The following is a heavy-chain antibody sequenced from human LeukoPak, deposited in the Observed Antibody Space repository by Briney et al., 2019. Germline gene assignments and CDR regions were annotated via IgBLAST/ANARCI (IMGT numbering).Heavy chain of an antibody. CDR1: GGSISSGDYY. V-gene: IGHV4-30-4*01. Sequence: SETLSLTCTVSGGSISSGDYYWSWIRQPPGKGLEWIGYIYYSGSTYYNPSLKSRVTISVDTSKNQFSLKLGSVTAADTAVYYCARDAVYSSGWPFDYWGQGTLVTVSS. CDR2: IYYSGST. CDR3: ARDAVYSSGWPFDY. J-gene: IGHJ4*02. D-gene: IGHD6-19*01.